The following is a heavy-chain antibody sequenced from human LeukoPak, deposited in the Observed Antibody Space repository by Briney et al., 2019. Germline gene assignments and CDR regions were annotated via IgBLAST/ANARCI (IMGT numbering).Heavy chain of an antibody. CDR3: ARYYDYVWGSYRYTPGFDY. CDR2: VYSTGSA. Sequence: PSETLSLTCAVYGGSFSGYYWSWIRQPPGKGLEWIGRVYSTGSANYNPSLKTRVTMSVDKSKNQFSLKLSSVTAADTAVYYCARYYDYVWGSYRYTPGFDYWGQGTLVTVSS. J-gene: IGHJ4*02. CDR1: GGSFSGYY. D-gene: IGHD3-16*02. V-gene: IGHV4-59*10.